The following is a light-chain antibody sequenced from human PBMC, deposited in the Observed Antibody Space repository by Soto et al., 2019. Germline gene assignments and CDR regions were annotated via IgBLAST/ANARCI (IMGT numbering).Light chain of an antibody. CDR1: QSVSSY. J-gene: IGKJ1*01. CDR2: DAS. CDR3: QQRSNWSPWT. V-gene: IGKV3-11*01. Sequence: EIVLTQSPATLSLSPGERATLSCRASQSVSSYLAWYQQKPGQAPRLLIYDASNRATGIPARFSGSGSGTDFTLTISFLEPEDFAVYYCQQRSNWSPWTFGQGTKVDIK.